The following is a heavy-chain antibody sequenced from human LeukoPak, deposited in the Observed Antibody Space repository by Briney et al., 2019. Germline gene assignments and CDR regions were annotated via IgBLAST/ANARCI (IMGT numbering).Heavy chain of an antibody. CDR2: ISWNSGSI. V-gene: IGHV3-9*01. D-gene: IGHD1-26*01. Sequence: GGSLRLSCAASGFTFSSYDVSWVRQAPGKGLEWVSGISWNSGSIGYADSVKGRFTISRDNAKNSLYLQMNSLRAEDTAVYYCATADIVGATRGAFDIWGQGTMVTVSS. CDR1: GFTFSSYD. J-gene: IGHJ3*02. CDR3: ATADIVGATRGAFDI.